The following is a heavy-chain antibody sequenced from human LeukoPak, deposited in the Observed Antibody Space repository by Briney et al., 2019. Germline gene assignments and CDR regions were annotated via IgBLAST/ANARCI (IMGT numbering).Heavy chain of an antibody. CDR2: IKQDGSEK. CDR3: VREAEMATIADI. V-gene: IGHV3-7*01. CDR1: GFTFSSYW. D-gene: IGHD5-24*01. Sequence: GGSLRLSCAASGFTFSSYWMGWVRPAPGKGLEWVANIKQDGSEKYYVDSVQGRYNISRDNAKNSLYLQMNSLRAEDTAVYYCVREAEMATIADIWGQGTMVTVSS. J-gene: IGHJ3*02.